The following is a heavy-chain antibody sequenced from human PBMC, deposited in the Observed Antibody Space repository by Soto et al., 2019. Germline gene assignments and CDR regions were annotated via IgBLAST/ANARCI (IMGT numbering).Heavy chain of an antibody. Sequence: QVQLVQSGAEVKKPGSSVKVSCKTSGVSFNNNGIGWVRQAPGHGREWMGGVSPPFRTSNYARKFQGRISITADASTGTVNTELISLTSEDTAQYYCARVLYYGSGSYSPYGLDVWGQGTTVTVSS. V-gene: IGHV1-69*01. D-gene: IGHD3-10*01. CDR2: VSPPFRTS. J-gene: IGHJ6*02. CDR1: GVSFNNNG. CDR3: ARVLYYGSGSYSPYGLDV.